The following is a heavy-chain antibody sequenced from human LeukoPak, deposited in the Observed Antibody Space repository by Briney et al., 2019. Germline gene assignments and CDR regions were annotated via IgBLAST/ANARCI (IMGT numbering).Heavy chain of an antibody. CDR1: GYTFIRYY. Sequence: APVKVSCNASGYTFIRYYMHWGRQAPGHGLKWMGIINPSGGSTTYAQKFQDRVTMTRDTSTSTFYMEVSSLRSEDTAVYYCARDYYDRGAYAAGFWGQGTLVIVSS. CDR2: INPSGGST. CDR3: ARDYYDRGAYAAGF. D-gene: IGHD3-22*01. V-gene: IGHV1-46*01. J-gene: IGHJ4*02.